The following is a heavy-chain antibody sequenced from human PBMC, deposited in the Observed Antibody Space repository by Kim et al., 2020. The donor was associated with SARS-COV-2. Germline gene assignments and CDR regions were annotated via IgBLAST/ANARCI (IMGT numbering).Heavy chain of an antibody. V-gene: IGHV1-69*04. CDR1: GGTFSSYA. CDR3: ARSITRSRQQLGYNWFDP. Sequence: SVKVSCKASGGTFSSYAISWVRQAPGQGLEWMGRIIPILGIANYAQKFQGRVTITADKSTSTAYMELSSLRSEDTAVYYCARSITRSRQQLGYNWFDPWGQGTLVTVSS. D-gene: IGHD6-13*01. J-gene: IGHJ5*02. CDR2: IIPILGIA.